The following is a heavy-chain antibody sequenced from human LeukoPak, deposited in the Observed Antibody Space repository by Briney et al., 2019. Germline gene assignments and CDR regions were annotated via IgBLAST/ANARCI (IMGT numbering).Heavy chain of an antibody. V-gene: IGHV4/OR15-8*03. CDR2: IYHSGST. CDR3: ARGGSYTGTTVYYYYGMDV. D-gene: IGHD1-7*01. J-gene: IGHJ6*02. Sequence: GSLRLSCVGSGFIFSSYRMNWVRQAPGKGLEWIGEIYHSGSTNYNPSLKSRVSISVDKSKNQFSLKLSSVTAADTAVYYCARGGSYTGTTVYYYYGMDVWGQGTTVTVSS. CDR1: GFIFSSYR.